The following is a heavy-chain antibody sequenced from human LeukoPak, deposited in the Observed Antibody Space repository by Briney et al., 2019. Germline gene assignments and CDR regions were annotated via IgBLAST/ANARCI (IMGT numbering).Heavy chain of an antibody. CDR1: GFTFSSYG. CDR3: ARDPSLWFGGYYMDV. Sequence: GGSLRLSCAASGFTFSSYGMHWVRQAPGKGLEWVAFIRYDGNSEFYVDSVKGRLTISRDNSKNTLYLQMNSLRAEDTAVYYCARDPSLWFGGYYMDVWGKGTTVTVSS. J-gene: IGHJ6*03. V-gene: IGHV3-30*02. CDR2: IRYDGNSE. D-gene: IGHD3-10*01.